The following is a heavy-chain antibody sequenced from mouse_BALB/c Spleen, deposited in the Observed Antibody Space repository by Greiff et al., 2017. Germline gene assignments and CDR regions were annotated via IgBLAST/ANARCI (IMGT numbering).Heavy chain of an antibody. CDR2: IWAGGST. CDR3: ARDRGSGAMDY. CDR1: GFSLTSYC. J-gene: IGHJ4*01. D-gene: IGHD3-2*02. Sequence: VQLQESGPGLVAPSQTLSITCTASGFSLTSYCVHWVRQPPGQGLEWLGVIWAGGSTNYNSALMSRLSISKDNSKSQVFLKMNSLQTDDTAMYYCARDRGSGAMDYWGQGTSVTVSS. V-gene: IGHV2-9*02.